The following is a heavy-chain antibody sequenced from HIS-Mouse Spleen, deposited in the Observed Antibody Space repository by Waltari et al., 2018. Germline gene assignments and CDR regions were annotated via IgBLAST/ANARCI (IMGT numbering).Heavy chain of an antibody. D-gene: IGHD6-13*01. CDR3: AREIPYSSSWYDWYFDL. Sequence: QPQLQESGPGLVKPSETLSLTCTVSGGSISRSSYYLCWIRQPPGQGLEWIGSIYYSGSTYYNQSLKSRVTISVDTSKNQFSLKLSSVTAADTAVYYCAREIPYSSSWYDWYFDLWGRGTLVTVSS. CDR1: GGSISRSSYY. V-gene: IGHV4-39*07. J-gene: IGHJ2*01. CDR2: IYYSGST.